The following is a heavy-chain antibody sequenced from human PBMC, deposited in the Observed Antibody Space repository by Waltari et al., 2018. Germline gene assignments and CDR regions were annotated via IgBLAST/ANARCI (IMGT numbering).Heavy chain of an antibody. CDR1: GGPFSSYA. V-gene: IGHV1-69*08. Sequence: QVQLVQSGAEVKKPGSSVKVSCKASGGPFSSYAISWVRQAPGQGLEWMGRIIPIFGTANYAQKFQGRVTITADKSTSTAYMELSSLRSEDTAVYYCARLWRGYDSNDYYGMDVWGQGTTVTVSS. D-gene: IGHD5-12*01. J-gene: IGHJ6*02. CDR3: ARLWRGYDSNDYYGMDV. CDR2: IIPIFGTA.